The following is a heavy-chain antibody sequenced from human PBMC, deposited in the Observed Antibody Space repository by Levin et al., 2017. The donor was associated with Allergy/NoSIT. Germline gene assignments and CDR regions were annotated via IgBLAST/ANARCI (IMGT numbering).Heavy chain of an antibody. D-gene: IGHD4-17*01. CDR2: ISGSGDNT. V-gene: IGHV3-23*01. CDR1: GFTFSSHA. J-gene: IGHJ2*01. CDR3: AKDRVGRDGDYVDFDL. Sequence: GGSLRLSCAASGFTFSSHAMSWVRQAPGRGLEWVSAISGSGDNTYYADSVKGRFTISRDNSKNTLFLQMNSLRAEDTAVYYCAKDRVGRDGDYVDFDLWGRGTLVTVSS.